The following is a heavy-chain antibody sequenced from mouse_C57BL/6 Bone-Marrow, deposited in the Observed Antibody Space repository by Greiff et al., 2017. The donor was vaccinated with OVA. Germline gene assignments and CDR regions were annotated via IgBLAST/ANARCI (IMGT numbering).Heavy chain of an antibody. CDR3: TRRTPYYYGSSYYAMDY. Sequence: VHLVESGAELVRPGASVTLSCKASGYSFTDYEMHWVKQTPVHGLEWIGAIDPETGGTAYNQKFKGKAILTADKSSSTAYMELRSLTSEDSAVYYCTRRTPYYYGSSYYAMDYWGQGTSVTVSS. CDR1: GYSFTDYE. V-gene: IGHV1-15*01. CDR2: IDPETGGT. J-gene: IGHJ4*01. D-gene: IGHD1-1*01.